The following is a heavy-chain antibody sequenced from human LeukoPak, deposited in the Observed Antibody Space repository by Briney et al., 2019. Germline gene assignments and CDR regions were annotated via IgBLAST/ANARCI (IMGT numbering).Heavy chain of an antibody. J-gene: IGHJ6*02. D-gene: IGHD6-13*01. Sequence: GGSLRLSRAASGFIFSTYSMNWVRQAPGKGLEWVSSISSTSSYIYFADSVKGRFTISRDNGKDVVSLQMNSQRAEDTAVYYCARGVYWQQEHYGMDVWGQGTTVTVSS. V-gene: IGHV3-21*01. CDR3: ARGVYWQQEHYGMDV. CDR1: GFIFSTYS. CDR2: ISSTSSYI.